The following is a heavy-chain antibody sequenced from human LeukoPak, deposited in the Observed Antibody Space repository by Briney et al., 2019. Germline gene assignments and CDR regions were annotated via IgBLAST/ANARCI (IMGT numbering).Heavy chain of an antibody. CDR1: GFTFNNYW. D-gene: IGHD2-2*02. CDR3: AKDQGVYCSSSTCYTLAS. J-gene: IGHJ4*02. V-gene: IGHV3-30*02. CDR2: IRYDGSTK. Sequence: GGSLRLSCAASGFTFNNYWIHWVRQAPGKGLEWVAFIRYDGSTKYYADSVKGRFTISRDNSKNTLYLQMNSLRADDTAVYYCAKDQGVYCSSSTCYTLASWGQGTLVTVSS.